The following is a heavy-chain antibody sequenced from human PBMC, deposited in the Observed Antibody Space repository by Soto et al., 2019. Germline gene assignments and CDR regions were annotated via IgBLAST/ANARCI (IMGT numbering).Heavy chain of an antibody. J-gene: IGHJ4*02. CDR1: GFIFSGYG. Sequence: GVSLRLSCAASGFIFSGYGMHWVRQAPGKGLEWVAVISFDGNYKYYADSVKGRFTISRDNSKNTLYLQMNSLRVEDTAVYYCAKNKQRHGDYVYYFDYWGQGTLVTVSS. CDR3: AKNKQRHGDYVYYFDY. D-gene: IGHD4-17*01. V-gene: IGHV3-30*18. CDR2: ISFDGNYK.